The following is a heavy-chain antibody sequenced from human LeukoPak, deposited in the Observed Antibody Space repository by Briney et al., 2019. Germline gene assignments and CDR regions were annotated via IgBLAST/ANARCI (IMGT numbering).Heavy chain of an antibody. Sequence: SETLSLTCAVSGGSISSGGYSWSWIRQPPGKGLEWIGYIYDSGSTYYNPSLKSRITISVDTSENRFSLKLSSVTATDTAVYYCARDCSGGSCYGAFDIWGQGTMVTVSS. J-gene: IGHJ3*02. D-gene: IGHD2-15*01. V-gene: IGHV4-30-2*05. CDR3: ARDCSGGSCYGAFDI. CDR2: IYDSGST. CDR1: GGSISSGGYS.